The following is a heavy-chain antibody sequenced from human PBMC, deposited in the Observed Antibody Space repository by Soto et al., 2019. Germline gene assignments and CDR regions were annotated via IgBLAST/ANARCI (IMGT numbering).Heavy chain of an antibody. Sequence: GESLKISCKASVYNFASHWIGWVRQMPGKGLEWMGIIYPSDSDTRYSPSFQGQVTISADKSISPAYLQWSSLKASDSSMYYCALRQEYTPTFVFDYWCLGTPVTVSS. CDR1: VYNFASHW. CDR2: IYPSDSDT. CDR3: ALRQEYTPTFVFDY. D-gene: IGHD1-1*01. V-gene: IGHV5-51*01. J-gene: IGHJ4*02.